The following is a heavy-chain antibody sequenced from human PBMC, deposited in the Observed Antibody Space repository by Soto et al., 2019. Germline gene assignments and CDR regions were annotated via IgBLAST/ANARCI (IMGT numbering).Heavy chain of an antibody. V-gene: IGHV3-21*01. J-gene: IGHJ4*02. CDR3: ARDPYGSQGFDH. Sequence: EVQLVESGGGRVKPGGSLGLSCEASEFTFSAYRMNWVRKAQGKGLEWVSSISSNGDYIYYADSVKGRFTISRDNARNSLYLQMNSLRAEDTAVYYCARDPYGSQGFDHWGQGTLVTVSS. CDR2: ISSNGDYI. D-gene: IGHD4-17*01. CDR1: EFTFSAYR.